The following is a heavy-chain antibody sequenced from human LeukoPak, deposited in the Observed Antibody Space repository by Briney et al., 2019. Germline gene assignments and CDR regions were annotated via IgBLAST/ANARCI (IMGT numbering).Heavy chain of an antibody. CDR1: GFTFSSYA. V-gene: IGHV3-23*01. D-gene: IGHD3-16*02. CDR2: ISGSGGST. J-gene: IGHJ4*02. CDR3: AKELPYYDYIWGSYRYTPAYFDY. Sequence: GGSLRLSCAASGFTFSSYAMSWVRQAPGKGLEWVSAISGSGGSTYYADSVKGRFTISRDNSKNTLYLRMNSLRAEDTAVYYCAKELPYYDYIWGSYRYTPAYFDYWGQGTLVTVSS.